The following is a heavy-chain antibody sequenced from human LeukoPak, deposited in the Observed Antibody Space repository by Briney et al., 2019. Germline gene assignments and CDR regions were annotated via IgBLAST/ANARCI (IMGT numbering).Heavy chain of an antibody. Sequence: QPGGSLRLSCVGSDFTFANYAMTWVRLTPGKGLEWVSSIKGRGSYAMYADSVSGRFTTSRDNSRNTIFLQMTSLRAEDTAIYYCGRDPNGDYIGAFEFWGLGTLVSVSS. CDR2: IKGRGSYA. CDR1: DFTFANYA. D-gene: IGHD4-17*01. CDR3: GRDPNGDYIGAFEF. J-gene: IGHJ3*01. V-gene: IGHV3-23*01.